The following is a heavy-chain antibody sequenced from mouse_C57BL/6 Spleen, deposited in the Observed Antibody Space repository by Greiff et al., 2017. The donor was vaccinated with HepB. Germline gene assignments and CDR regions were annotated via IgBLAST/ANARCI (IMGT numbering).Heavy chain of an antibody. CDR2: IYPGDGDT. J-gene: IGHJ1*03. CDR1: GYAFSSSW. V-gene: IGHV1-82*01. CDR3: ARSDYDHWYFDV. Sequence: VKLMESGPELVKPGASVKISCKASGYAFSSSWMNWVKQRPGKGLEWIGRIYPGDGDTNYNGKFKGKATLTADKSSSTAYMQLSSLTSEDSAVYFCARSDYDHWYFDVWGTGTTVTVSS. D-gene: IGHD2-4*01.